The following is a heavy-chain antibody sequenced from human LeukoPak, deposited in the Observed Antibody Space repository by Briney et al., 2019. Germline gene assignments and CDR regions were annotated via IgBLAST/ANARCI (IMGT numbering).Heavy chain of an antibody. J-gene: IGHJ6*03. CDR2: ISSSSSYI. CDR3: ARVHSSSWYPDKTYYYYYMDV. D-gene: IGHD6-13*01. V-gene: IGHV3-21*01. Sequence: SGGSLRLSCAASGFTFSSYSMNWVRQAPGKGLEWVSSISSSSSYIYYADSVKGRFTISRDNAKNSLYLQMNSLRAEDTAVYYCARVHSSSWYPDKTYYYYYMDVWGKGTTVTVSS. CDR1: GFTFSSYS.